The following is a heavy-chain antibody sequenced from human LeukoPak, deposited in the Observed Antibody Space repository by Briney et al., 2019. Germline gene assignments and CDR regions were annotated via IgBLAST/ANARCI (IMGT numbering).Heavy chain of an antibody. CDR3: AKVRGAYGAYYYYIDV. D-gene: IGHD1-26*01. CDR1: GFTFSSYG. J-gene: IGHJ6*03. Sequence: GGTLRLSCAASGFTFSSYGMSWVRQAPGKGLEWVSGISGSGGADAGSIYYAASVKGRFTISRDNSRNTLYMQMNSLRADDTAVYYCAKVRGAYGAYYYYIDVWGKGTTVTVSS. V-gene: IGHV3-23*01. CDR2: ISGSGGADAGSI.